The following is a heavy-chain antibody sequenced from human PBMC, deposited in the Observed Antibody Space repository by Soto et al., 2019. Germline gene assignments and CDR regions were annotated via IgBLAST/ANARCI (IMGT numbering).Heavy chain of an antibody. CDR3: ATGRIPYYYYGMDV. J-gene: IGHJ6*02. V-gene: IGHV3-48*03. CDR1: GFTFSSYE. Sequence: GGSLRLSCAASGFTFSSYEMNWVRQAPGKGLEWVSYISSSGSTIYYADSVKGRFTISRDNAKNSLYLQMNSLRAEDTAVYYCATGRIPYYYYGMDVWGQGTTVTVSS. D-gene: IGHD2-15*01. CDR2: ISSSGSTI.